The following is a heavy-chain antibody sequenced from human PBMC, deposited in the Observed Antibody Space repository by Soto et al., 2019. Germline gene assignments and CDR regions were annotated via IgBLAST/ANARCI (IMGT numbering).Heavy chain of an antibody. CDR1: GFTFSDYY. CDR3: ARGVLAAVTSTFDY. V-gene: IGHV3-11*01. D-gene: IGHD2-8*02. J-gene: IGHJ4*02. Sequence: QVQLVESEGGLVKPGGSLRLSCAASGFTFSDYYMNWIRQAPGKGLEWVSYISSSGGTIYYADSVKGRFTNSRDNAENSLFLQMNSLRAEDTAVYYCARGVLAAVTSTFDYWGQGTLVTVSS. CDR2: ISSSGGTI.